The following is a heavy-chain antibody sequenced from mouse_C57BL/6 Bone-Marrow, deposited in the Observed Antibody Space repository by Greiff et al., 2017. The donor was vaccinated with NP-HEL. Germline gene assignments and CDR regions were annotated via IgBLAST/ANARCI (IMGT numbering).Heavy chain of an antibody. CDR2: ISSGSSTI. CDR3: ARTSFYYYWYFDV. J-gene: IGHJ1*03. V-gene: IGHV5-17*01. D-gene: IGHD1-1*01. CDR1: GFTFSDYG. Sequence: EVKLMESGGGLVKPGGSLKLSCAASGFTFSDYGMHWVRQAPEKGLEWVAYISSGSSTIYYADTVKGRITIARDNAKNTLFLQMTSLRSEDTAMYYCARTSFYYYWYFDVWGTGTTVTVSS.